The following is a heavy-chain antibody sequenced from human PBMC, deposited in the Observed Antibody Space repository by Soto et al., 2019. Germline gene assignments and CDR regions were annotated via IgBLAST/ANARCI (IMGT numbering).Heavy chain of an antibody. CDR3: ARRSSSWFSFDY. D-gene: IGHD6-13*01. J-gene: IGHJ4*02. Sequence: SETLSLTCAVSGYSISSGYYWGWIRQPPGKGLEWIGSIYHSGSTYYNPSLKSRVTISVDTSKNQFSLKLSSVTAADTAVYYCARRSSSWFSFDYCGQGTLVTVSS. V-gene: IGHV4-38-2*01. CDR1: GYSISSGYY. CDR2: IYHSGST.